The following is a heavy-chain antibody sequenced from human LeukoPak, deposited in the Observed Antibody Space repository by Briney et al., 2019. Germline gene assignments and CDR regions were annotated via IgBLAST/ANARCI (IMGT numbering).Heavy chain of an antibody. CDR1: GGSISSGGYY. Sequence: PSETLSLTCTVSGGSISSGGYYWSWIRQHPGKGLEWIGDIYYSGSTYYNPSLKSRFTISVDTSKNQFSLKLSPVTAADTAVYYCARGLRYFDSPDAFDIWGQGTMVTVSS. D-gene: IGHD3-9*01. V-gene: IGHV4-31*03. CDR3: ARGLRYFDSPDAFDI. J-gene: IGHJ3*02. CDR2: IYYSGST.